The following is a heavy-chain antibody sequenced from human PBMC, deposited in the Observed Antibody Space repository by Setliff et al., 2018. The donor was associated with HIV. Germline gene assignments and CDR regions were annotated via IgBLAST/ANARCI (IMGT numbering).Heavy chain of an antibody. Sequence: SETLSLTCTVSGGSINNYYWSWIRQPPGKGLEWIGYIYYSGSTNYNPSLKSRVTISVDTSKNQFSLKLSSVTAADTALYYCARGSRGYSYAYYYYYMDVWGKGTTVTV. D-gene: IGHD5-18*01. CDR3: ARGSRGYSYAYYYYYMDV. J-gene: IGHJ6*03. CDR2: IYYSGST. CDR1: GGSINNYY. V-gene: IGHV4-59*01.